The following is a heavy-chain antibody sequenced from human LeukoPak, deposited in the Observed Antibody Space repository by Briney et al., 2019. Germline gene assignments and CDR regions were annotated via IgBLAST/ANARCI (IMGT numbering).Heavy chain of an antibody. CDR2: IYYSGST. Sequence: PSETLSLTCTVSGGSISSSSYYWGWIRQPPGKGLEWIGSIYYSGSTYYNPSLKSRVTISVDTSKNQFSLKLSSVTAADTAVYYCASLRSSYYDSWSGYLTDFDYWGQGTLVTVSS. V-gene: IGHV4-39*01. J-gene: IGHJ4*02. D-gene: IGHD3-3*01. CDR1: GGSISSSSYY. CDR3: ASLRSSYYDSWSGYLTDFDY.